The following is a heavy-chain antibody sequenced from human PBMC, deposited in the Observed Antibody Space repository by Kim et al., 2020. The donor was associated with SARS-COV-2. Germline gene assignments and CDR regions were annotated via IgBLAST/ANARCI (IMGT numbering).Heavy chain of an antibody. CDR3: ARGKDSFDY. CDR1: GFTFSDYN. V-gene: IGHV3-72*01. J-gene: IGHJ4*02. CDR2: SRLKGRSVTT. Sequence: GGSLRLSCAASGFTFSDYNMDWVRQAPGKGLEWVGRSRLKGRSVTTEYAASVKGRFTISRDDSKNSLYLQMNSLTTDDTAVYYCARGKDSFDYWGQGTLVTVSS.